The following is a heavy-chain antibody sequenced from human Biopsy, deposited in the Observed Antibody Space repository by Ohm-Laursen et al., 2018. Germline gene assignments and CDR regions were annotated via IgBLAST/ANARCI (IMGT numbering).Heavy chain of an antibody. CDR2: INCKTGAT. V-gene: IGHV1-2*02. CDR1: GYTFINYG. CDR3: ARDPLNGHKHFDY. D-gene: IGHD2-8*01. Sequence: GASVKVSCKTSGYTFINYGINWVRQAPGQGLEWMGYINCKTGATNYAQKFQGTVTMTRDTSISTAYLALGSLRSADTAIYYCARDPLNGHKHFDYWGQGSLVTVSS. J-gene: IGHJ4*02.